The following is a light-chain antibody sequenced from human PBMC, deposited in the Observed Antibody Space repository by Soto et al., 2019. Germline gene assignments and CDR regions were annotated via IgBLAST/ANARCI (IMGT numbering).Light chain of an antibody. CDR3: QQANTFPLT. Sequence: DIQMTQSPSSVSASVGDRVTITCRASQGIYNWLAWYQQKPGKAPKLLISAVSNLQSGVPSRFSGSGYGTDFTFTISSLQPEDFATYYCQQANTFPLTLGPGTKVDIK. CDR1: QGIYNW. CDR2: AVS. J-gene: IGKJ3*01. V-gene: IGKV1D-12*01.